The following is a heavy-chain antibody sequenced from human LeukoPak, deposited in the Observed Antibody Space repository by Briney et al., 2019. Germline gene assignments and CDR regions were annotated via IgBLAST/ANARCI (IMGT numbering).Heavy chain of an antibody. CDR3: ARTPLAYSSGWFYYFDY. CDR2: ISGSGGST. D-gene: IGHD6-19*01. CDR1: GFTFSSYA. Sequence: GGSLRLSCAASGFTFSSYAMSWVRQAPGKGLEWVSAISGSGGSTYYADSVKGRFTISRDNSKNTLYLQMNSLRAEDTAVYYCARTPLAYSSGWFYYFDYWGQGTLVTVSS. V-gene: IGHV3-23*01. J-gene: IGHJ4*02.